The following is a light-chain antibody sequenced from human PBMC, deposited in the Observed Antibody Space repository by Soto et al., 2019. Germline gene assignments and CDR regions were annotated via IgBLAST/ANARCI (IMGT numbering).Light chain of an antibody. J-gene: IGKJ1*01. V-gene: IGKV1-5*01. CDR2: DAS. CDR3: QQYYTYPWT. CDR1: QSINGR. Sequence: DIQMTQSPFTLSASVGDRVTITCRASQSINGRLAWHQQKPGKVPKVLIYDASNLKGGVPSRFSGSGSGTEFTLTISSLQPDDFATYYCQQYYTYPWTFGQGTEVEIK.